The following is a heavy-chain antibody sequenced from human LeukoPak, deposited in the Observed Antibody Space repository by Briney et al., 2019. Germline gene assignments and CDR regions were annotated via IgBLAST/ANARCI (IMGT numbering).Heavy chain of an antibody. V-gene: IGHV3-53*01. CDR3: ARDPHYCGGDCYPF. D-gene: IGHD2-21*02. CDR2: IYSGGST. J-gene: IGHJ1*01. CDR1: GFTVSSNY. Sequence: GGSLRLSCAASGFTVSSNYMSWVRQAPGKGLEWVSVIYSGGSTYYADSVKGRFTISRDNSKNTLYLQMNSLRAEDTAVYYCARDPHYCGGDCYPFWGQGTLVTVSS.